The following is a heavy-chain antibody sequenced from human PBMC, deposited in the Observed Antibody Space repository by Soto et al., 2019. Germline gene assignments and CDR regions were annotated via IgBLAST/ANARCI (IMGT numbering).Heavy chain of an antibody. CDR3: ARGLPYSSSSDY. V-gene: IGHV1-8*01. CDR2: MNPNSGNT. Sequence: VSVKVSCKASGYTFTSYDINCVRQATGQGLEWMGWMNPNSGNTGYAQKFQGRVTMTRNTSISTAYMELSSLRSEDTAVYYCARGLPYSSSSDYWGQGTLVTVSS. CDR1: GYTFTSYD. J-gene: IGHJ4*02. D-gene: IGHD6-6*01.